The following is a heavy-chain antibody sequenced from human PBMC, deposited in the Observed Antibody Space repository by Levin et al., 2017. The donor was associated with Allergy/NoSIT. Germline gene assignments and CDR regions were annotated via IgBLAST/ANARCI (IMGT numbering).Heavy chain of an antibody. Sequence: GGSLRLSCAASGFTFSSYSMHWVRQAPGKGLVWVSRIDSDGSTTSYADSLKGRFTISRDNAKNTLYLQMNSLRAEDTDVYYCAREGYCSGGSCYEPIDYWGQGTLVTVSS. CDR3: AREGYCSGGSCYEPIDY. CDR2: IDSDGSTT. D-gene: IGHD2-15*01. V-gene: IGHV3-74*01. CDR1: GFTFSSYS. J-gene: IGHJ4*02.